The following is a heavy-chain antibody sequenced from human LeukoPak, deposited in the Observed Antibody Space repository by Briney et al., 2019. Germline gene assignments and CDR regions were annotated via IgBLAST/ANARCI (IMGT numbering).Heavy chain of an antibody. D-gene: IGHD3-16*01. CDR1: GGSISSSTYY. V-gene: IGHV4-39*01. CDR3: ARQRRLELPDY. J-gene: IGHJ4*02. CDR2: ISYSGNI. Sequence: SETLSLTCTVPGGSISSSTYYWGWIRQPPGKGLEWIGSISYSGNIYYNPPLKSRVTISVDTSKNQFSLKLSSVTAADTAVYYCARQRRLELPDYWGQGTLVTVSS.